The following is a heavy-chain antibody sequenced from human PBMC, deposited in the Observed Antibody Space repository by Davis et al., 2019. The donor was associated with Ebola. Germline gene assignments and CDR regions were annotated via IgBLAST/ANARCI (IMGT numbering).Heavy chain of an antibody. CDR3: ARARTKIQLWERAMDV. Sequence: GGSLRLSCAASGFTFSSYGMHWVRQAPGKGLEWVAVISYDGSNKYYADSVKGRFTISRDNSKNTLYLQMNSPRSEDTAVYYCARARTKIQLWERAMDVWGQGTTVTVSS. CDR1: GFTFSSYG. J-gene: IGHJ6*02. CDR2: ISYDGSNK. V-gene: IGHV3-30*03. D-gene: IGHD5-18*01.